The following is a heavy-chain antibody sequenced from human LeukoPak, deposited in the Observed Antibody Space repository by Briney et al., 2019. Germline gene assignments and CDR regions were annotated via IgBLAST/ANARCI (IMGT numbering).Heavy chain of an antibody. CDR1: GGSFSGYY. D-gene: IGHD3-3*01. J-gene: IGHJ4*02. Sequence: SETLSLTCAVYGGSFSGYYWSWIRQPPGKGLEWIGEINHSGSTNYNPSLKSRVTISVDTSKNQFSLKLSSVTAADTAVYYRARESPRGWSGYYAYYFDYWGQGTLVTVSS. V-gene: IGHV4-34*01. CDR3: ARESPRGWSGYYAYYFDY. CDR2: INHSGST.